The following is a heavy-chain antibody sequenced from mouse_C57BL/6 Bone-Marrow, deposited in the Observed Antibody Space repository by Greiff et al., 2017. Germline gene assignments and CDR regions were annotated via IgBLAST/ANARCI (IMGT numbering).Heavy chain of an antibody. J-gene: IGHJ2*01. V-gene: IGHV1-81*01. CDR2: IYPRSGNT. D-gene: IGHD1-1*01. Sequence: VQRVESVAELARPGASVKLSCKASGYTFTSYGISWVKQRTGQGLEWIGEIYPRSGNTYYNEKFQGKATLTADKSSSTAYMELRSLTSEDSAVYFCAAFYYYGSSYDYWGQGTTLTVSS. CDR1: GYTFTSYG. CDR3: AAFYYYGSSYDY.